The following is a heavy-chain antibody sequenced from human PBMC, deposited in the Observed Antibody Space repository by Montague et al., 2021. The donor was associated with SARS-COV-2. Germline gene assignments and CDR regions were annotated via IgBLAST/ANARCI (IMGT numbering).Heavy chain of an antibody. Sequence: TLSLTCTVSGASISTGIYYWSWIRQPAGKGLEWIGRIYSSGSTXYNPSLKSRVTMSVDTSKNQFSLKVSSVTAADTAVYYCARDYGDYSYYYGLDVWGQGTTVTVSS. D-gene: IGHD4-17*01. CDR2: IYSSGST. CDR3: ARDYGDYSYYYGLDV. V-gene: IGHV4-61*02. CDR1: GASISTGIYY. J-gene: IGHJ6*02.